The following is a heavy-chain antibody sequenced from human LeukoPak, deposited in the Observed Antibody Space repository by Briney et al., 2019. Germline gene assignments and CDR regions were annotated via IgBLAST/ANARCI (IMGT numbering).Heavy chain of an antibody. V-gene: IGHV3-7*01. Sequence: GGSLRLSCTASGFTFSSYWMSWLRQAPGRGLVWVANIKQDGSEKYYVDSVKGRFTISRDNAKNSLYLQMNSLRAEDTAVYYCARDTVGATTDYYYYYYMDVWGKGTTVTVSS. J-gene: IGHJ6*03. CDR2: IKQDGSEK. CDR1: GFTFSSYW. D-gene: IGHD1-26*01. CDR3: ARDTVGATTDYYYYYYMDV.